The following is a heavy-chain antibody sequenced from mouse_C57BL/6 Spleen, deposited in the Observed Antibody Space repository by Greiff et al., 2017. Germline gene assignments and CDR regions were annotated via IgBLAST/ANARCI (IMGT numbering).Heavy chain of an antibody. J-gene: IGHJ3*01. CDR1: GYTFTSYW. CDR2: IDPSDSYT. Sequence: QVQLQQSGAVLVMPGASVKLSCKASGYTFTSYWMHWVKQRPGQGLEWIGEIDPSDSYTNYNQKFKGKSTLTVDKSSSTAYMQLSSLTSEDSAVYYCARTAQAKSFAYWGQGTLVTVSA. D-gene: IGHD3-2*02. CDR3: ARTAQAKSFAY. V-gene: IGHV1-69*01.